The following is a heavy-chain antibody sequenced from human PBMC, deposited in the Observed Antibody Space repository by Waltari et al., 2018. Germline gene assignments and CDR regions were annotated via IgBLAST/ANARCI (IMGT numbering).Heavy chain of an antibody. J-gene: IGHJ6*02. D-gene: IGHD3-22*01. CDR2: IIPIFGTA. V-gene: IGHV1-69*01. CDR3: ARGRYYYDSSGYYGGYYYGMEV. Sequence: QVQLVQYGAEVKKPGSSVKVSCKASGGTFSSYAISWVRQDPGQGLEWMGGIIPIFGTANYAQKFQGRVTITADESTSTAYMELSSLRSEDTAVYYCARGRYYYDSSGYYGGYYYGMEVWGQGTTVTVSS. CDR1: GGTFSSYA.